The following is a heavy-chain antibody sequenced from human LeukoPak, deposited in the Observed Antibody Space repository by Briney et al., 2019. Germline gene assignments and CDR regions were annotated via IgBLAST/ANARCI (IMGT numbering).Heavy chain of an antibody. CDR2: IIPVFGTA. CDR3: ARGGVIVVVPAAPTGYFDF. D-gene: IGHD2-2*01. J-gene: IGHJ4*02. Sequence: GASVKVSCKPSGGTFSSYTITWVRQAPGEGLGWMGDIIPVFGTANYARKFQGRVTITADESTSTAYLELSSLRSEDTAVYFCARGGVIVVVPAAPTGYFDFWGQGTLVTVSS. V-gene: IGHV1-69*13. CDR1: GGTFSSYT.